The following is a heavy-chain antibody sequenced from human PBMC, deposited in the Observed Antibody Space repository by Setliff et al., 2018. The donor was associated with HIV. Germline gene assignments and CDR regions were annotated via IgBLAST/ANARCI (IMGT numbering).Heavy chain of an antibody. V-gene: IGHV3-72*01. J-gene: IGHJ4*02. CDR1: GFTFNNAW. Sequence: GGSLRLSCVASGFTFNNAWMTWVRQAPGKGLEWVGRTRNKANGYITEYGASVQGRFTISRDYSKDSLFLQMDNLKAEDTAVYYCVRAAAGLDIWSQGIRVTVSS. CDR2: TRNKANGYIT. CDR3: VRAAAGLDI.